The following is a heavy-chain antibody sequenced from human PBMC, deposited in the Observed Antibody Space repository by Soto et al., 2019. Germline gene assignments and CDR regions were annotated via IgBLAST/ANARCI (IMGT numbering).Heavy chain of an antibody. CDR1: GYTFTGYY. CDR3: ARVRGYCSSTSCYGGMDV. V-gene: IGHV1-2*02. Sequence: ASVKVSCKASGYTFTGYYMHWVRQAPGQGLEWMGWINPNSGGTNYAQKFQGRVTMTRDTSISTAYMELSRLRSDDTAVYYCARVRGYCSSTSCYGGMDVWGQGTTVTVSS. D-gene: IGHD2-2*01. CDR2: INPNSGGT. J-gene: IGHJ6*02.